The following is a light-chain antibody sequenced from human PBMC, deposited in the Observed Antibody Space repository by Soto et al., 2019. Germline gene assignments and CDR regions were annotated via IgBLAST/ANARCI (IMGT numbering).Light chain of an antibody. Sequence: IVMTQSPDTLSVSPGERATLSCRASQSISGSLAWFQQKPGQAPRLLIYGASTRATGIPARFSGSGFGTEFTHTISSLQSEDSAVYYCQQYNQWYTFGQGTKLEI. CDR1: QSISGS. J-gene: IGKJ2*01. CDR2: GAS. CDR3: QQYNQWYT. V-gene: IGKV3-15*01.